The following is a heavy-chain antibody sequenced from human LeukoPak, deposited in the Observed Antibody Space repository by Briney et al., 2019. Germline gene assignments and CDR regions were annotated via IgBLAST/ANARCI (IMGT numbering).Heavy chain of an antibody. CDR3: AKDRAQQWLVLAVEHFQH. J-gene: IGHJ1*01. D-gene: IGHD6-19*01. Sequence: GGSLRLSCAASGFTFSSYAMSWVRQAPGKGLEWVSAISGSGGSTYYADSVKGRFTISRDNSKNTLYLQMNSLRAEDTAVYYCAKDRAQQWLVLAVEHFQHWGQGTLVTVSS. CDR2: ISGSGGST. CDR1: GFTFSSYA. V-gene: IGHV3-23*01.